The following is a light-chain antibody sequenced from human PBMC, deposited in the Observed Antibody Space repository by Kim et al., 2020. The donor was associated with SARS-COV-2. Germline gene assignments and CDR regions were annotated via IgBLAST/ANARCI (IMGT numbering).Light chain of an antibody. CDR2: GAS. J-gene: IGKJ1*01. CDR3: QRYDTSSWT. V-gene: IGKV3-20*01. CDR1: QTVSNRH. Sequence: SPGERATPSCRASQTVSNRHLGWYQKKPGQAPRLLIYGASSRATGIPDRFSGSGSGTDFTLTISRLEPEDFAVYYCQRYDTSSWTFGQGTKVDIK.